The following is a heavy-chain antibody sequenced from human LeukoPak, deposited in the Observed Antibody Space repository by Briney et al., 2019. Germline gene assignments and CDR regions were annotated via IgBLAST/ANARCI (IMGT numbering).Heavy chain of an antibody. V-gene: IGHV3-7*01. CDR3: ARFVGCSGGSCYSDYYYYGMDV. CDR1: GFTFSSYW. D-gene: IGHD2-15*01. J-gene: IGHJ6*02. CDR2: INQDGSEK. Sequence: GGSLRLSCAASGFTFSSYWMGWVRQAPGKGLEWVANINQDGSEKYYVDSVKGRFTISRDNAKNSLYLQMNSLRAEDTAVYYCARFVGCSGGSCYSDYYYYGMDVWGQGTTVTVSS.